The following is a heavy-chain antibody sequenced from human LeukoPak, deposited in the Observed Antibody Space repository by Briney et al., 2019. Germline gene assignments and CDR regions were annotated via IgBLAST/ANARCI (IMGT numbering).Heavy chain of an antibody. CDR2: IKQDGSEK. V-gene: IGHV3-7*01. CDR3: ASLDTALLNSAY. J-gene: IGHJ4*02. Sequence: GGSLRLSCAVFGFTFSNDWMSWVRQVPGKGLEWVAMIKQDGSEKYYVDSVRGRFTISRDDAKNSLYLQMNSLRAEDTTVYYCASLDTALLNSAYWGQGTLVTVSS. CDR1: GFTFSNDW. D-gene: IGHD5-18*01.